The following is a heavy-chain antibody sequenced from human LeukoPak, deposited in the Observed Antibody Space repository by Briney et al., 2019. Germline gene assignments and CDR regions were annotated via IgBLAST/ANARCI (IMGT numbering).Heavy chain of an antibody. CDR2: ISYDGSNK. J-gene: IGHJ4*02. CDR3: AKVGSPLRPLFDY. V-gene: IGHV3-30-3*01. D-gene: IGHD3-10*01. Sequence: GGSLRLSCAASGFTFSSYAMHWVRQAPGKGLEWVTVISYDGSNKYYADSVKGRFTISRDNSKNTLYLQMNSLRAEDTAVYYCAKVGSPLRPLFDYWGQGTLVTVSS. CDR1: GFTFSSYA.